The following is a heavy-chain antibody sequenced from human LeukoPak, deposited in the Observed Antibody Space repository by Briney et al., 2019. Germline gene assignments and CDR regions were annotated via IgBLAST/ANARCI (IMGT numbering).Heavy chain of an antibody. V-gene: IGHV1-18*01. Sequence: ASVKVSCKASGYTFTSYGITWERQAPGQGLEWMGWINGYNGNTNYAQNLQGRVTMTTDTSTSTAYMELRSLKSDDTAVYYCARAVIEHSSSWYNWFDPWGQGTLVTVSS. CDR3: ARAVIEHSSSWYNWFDP. D-gene: IGHD6-13*01. CDR1: GYTFTSYG. J-gene: IGHJ5*02. CDR2: INGYNGNT.